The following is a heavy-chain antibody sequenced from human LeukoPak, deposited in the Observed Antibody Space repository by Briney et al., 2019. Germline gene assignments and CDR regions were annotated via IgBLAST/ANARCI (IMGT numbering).Heavy chain of an antibody. CDR3: ARGGSSWYPYFDY. D-gene: IGHD6-13*01. V-gene: IGHV1-18*04. Sequence: GESLKISCKGSGYSFTSYWIGWVRQAPGQGLEWMGWISAYNGNTNYAQKLQGRVTMTTDTSTSTAYMELRSLRSDDTAVYYCARGGSSWYPYFDYWGQGTLVTVSS. J-gene: IGHJ4*02. CDR2: ISAYNGNT. CDR1: GYSFTSYW.